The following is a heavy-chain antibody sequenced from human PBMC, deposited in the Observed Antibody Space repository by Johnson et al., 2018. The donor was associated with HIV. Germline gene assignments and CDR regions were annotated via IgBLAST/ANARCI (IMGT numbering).Heavy chain of an antibody. CDR1: GFTFSSYA. Sequence: QVQLVESGGGVVQPGRSLRLSCAASGFTFSSYAMHWVRQAPGNGLEWVAVISYDGSNNYYADSVKGRFTISRDNSKNTLYLQMNSLRAEDTAVYYCARDGYNYAFDIWGQGTMVTVSS. CDR3: ARDGYNYAFDI. V-gene: IGHV3-30-3*01. D-gene: IGHD5-24*01. CDR2: ISYDGSNN. J-gene: IGHJ3*02.